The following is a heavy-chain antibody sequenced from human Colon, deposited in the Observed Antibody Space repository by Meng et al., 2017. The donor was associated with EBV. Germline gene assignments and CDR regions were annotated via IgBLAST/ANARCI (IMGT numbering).Heavy chain of an antibody. V-gene: IGHV1-18*01. CDR2: LGAHPGDT. D-gene: IGHD3-10*01. CDR3: ARGTPGRSYCDY. CDR1: DYPFTGYG. J-gene: IGHJ4*02. Sequence: VRLVQLAEAVKKPGPPLKVSSKPVDYPFTGYGVCWVRRAPGQGLEWMAWLGAHPGDTSHAPKFLGRVTVTADTATATAYMELRSLRSDDTAVHYCARGTPGRSYCDYWGLGTLVTVSS.